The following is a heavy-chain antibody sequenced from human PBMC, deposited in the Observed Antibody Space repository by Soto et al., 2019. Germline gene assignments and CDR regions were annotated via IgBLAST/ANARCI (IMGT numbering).Heavy chain of an antibody. CDR1: GFTFSSYA. Sequence: GGSLRLSCAASGFTFSSYAMSWVRQAPGKGLEWVSAISGSGGSTYYADSEKGRFTISRDNSKNTLYLQMNSLRAEDTAVYYCAKISGYSYGLGSLDYWGQGTLVTVSS. D-gene: IGHD5-18*01. J-gene: IGHJ4*02. V-gene: IGHV3-23*01. CDR2: ISGSGGST. CDR3: AKISGYSYGLGSLDY.